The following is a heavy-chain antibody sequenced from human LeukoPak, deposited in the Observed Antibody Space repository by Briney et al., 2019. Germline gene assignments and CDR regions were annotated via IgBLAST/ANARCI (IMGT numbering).Heavy chain of an antibody. CDR1: GFIFRDYW. CDR2: IDRDGFPT. CDR3: AASRRSGALDF. J-gene: IGHJ4*02. D-gene: IGHD3-3*01. Sequence: HPGGSLRLSCAASGFIFRDYWMLWVRQVPGKGLIWVSRIDRDGFPTIYADSVKGLFTVSRNNARNTLYLQMNNLRDEDSAVYYCAASRRSGALDFWGKGSLVTVSS. V-gene: IGHV3-74*01.